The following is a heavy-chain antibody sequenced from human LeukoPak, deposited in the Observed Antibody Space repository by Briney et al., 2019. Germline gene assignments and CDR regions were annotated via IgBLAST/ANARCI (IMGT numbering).Heavy chain of an antibody. J-gene: IGHJ6*03. V-gene: IGHV3-7*01. D-gene: IGHD3-10*01. CDR2: IKQDGSEK. CDR3: AREERGSGYYYYYMDV. Sequence: PGGSLRLSCAASGFTFSSYGMSWVRQAPGKGLEWVANIKQDGSEKYYVDSVKGRFTISRDNAKNSLYLQMNSLRAEDTAVYYCAREERGSGYYYYYMDVWGKGTTVTISS. CDR1: GFTFSSYG.